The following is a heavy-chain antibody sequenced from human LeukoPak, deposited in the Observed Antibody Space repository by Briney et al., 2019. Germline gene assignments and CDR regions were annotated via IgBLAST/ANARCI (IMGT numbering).Heavy chain of an antibody. Sequence: SETLSLTCTVSGGSISSYYWSWIRQPPGKGLEWIGYIYYSGSTNYNPSLKSRVTITVDTSKNQFSLKLSSVTAADTAVYYCARQGYSSSWYSVEVPFSYWGQGTLVTVSS. D-gene: IGHD6-13*01. CDR2: IYYSGST. CDR3: ARQGYSSSWYSVEVPFSY. J-gene: IGHJ4*02. V-gene: IGHV4-59*01. CDR1: GGSISSYY.